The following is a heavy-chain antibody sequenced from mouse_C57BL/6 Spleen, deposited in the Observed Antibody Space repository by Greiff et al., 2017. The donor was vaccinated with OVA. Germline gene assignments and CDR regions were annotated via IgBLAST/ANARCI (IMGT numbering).Heavy chain of an antibody. D-gene: IGHD1-1*01. V-gene: IGHV3-6*01. CDR3: ARAPLYYYGSSLDY. CDR1: GYSITSGYY. CDR2: ISYDGGT. J-gene: IGHJ2*01. Sequence: EVQLQQSGPGLVKPSPSLSLTCSVTGYSITSGYYCNWIRQFPGNKLEWMGYISYDGGTKYNPSLKNRTSITPDTSKNQFFLKLNSVTTEDTATYYCARAPLYYYGSSLDYWGQGTTLTVSS.